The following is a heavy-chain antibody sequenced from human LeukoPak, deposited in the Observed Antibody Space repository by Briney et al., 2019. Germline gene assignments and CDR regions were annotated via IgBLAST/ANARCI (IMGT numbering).Heavy chain of an antibody. CDR1: GFTFNNCG. V-gene: IGHV3-23*01. Sequence: GGSLRLSCAASGFTFNNCGMSWVRHAPGKGLEWVSTITTSGDNKYYADSVKGRFTISRDNSKNTLILQMSSLRAEDSALYCCAKGATRGYYLAVDFWGQGALVTVSA. CDR3: AKGATRGYYLAVDF. CDR2: ITTSGDNK. J-gene: IGHJ4*02. D-gene: IGHD2-15*01.